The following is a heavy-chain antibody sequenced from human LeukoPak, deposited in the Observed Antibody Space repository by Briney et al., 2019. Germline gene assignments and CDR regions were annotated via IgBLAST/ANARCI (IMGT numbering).Heavy chain of an antibody. Sequence: GESLKISCKASGYSFTTYWIGWVRQVPGKGLEWVGIIYPADSTAKYSPSFQGQVTISADKSISTAYLQWSSLKASDTAMYYCARHGSSNIPRNWGQGTLVTVSS. V-gene: IGHV5-51*01. J-gene: IGHJ4*02. CDR1: GYSFTTYW. CDR2: IYPADSTA. CDR3: ARHGSSNIPRN. D-gene: IGHD2/OR15-2a*01.